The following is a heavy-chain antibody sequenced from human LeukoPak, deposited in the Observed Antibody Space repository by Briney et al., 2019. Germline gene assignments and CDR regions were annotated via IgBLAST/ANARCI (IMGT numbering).Heavy chain of an antibody. D-gene: IGHD3-22*01. J-gene: IGHJ6*03. CDR2: IYTSGST. CDR3: ARESDYYDSSGCYSPRSYYMDV. Sequence: SETLSLTCTVSGGSISSYYWSWIRQPAGKGLEWIGRIYTSGSTNYNPSLKSRDTMSVDTSKNQFSLKLSSVTAADTAVYYCARESDYYDSSGCYSPRSYYMDVWGKGTTVTISS. CDR1: GGSISSYY. V-gene: IGHV4-4*07.